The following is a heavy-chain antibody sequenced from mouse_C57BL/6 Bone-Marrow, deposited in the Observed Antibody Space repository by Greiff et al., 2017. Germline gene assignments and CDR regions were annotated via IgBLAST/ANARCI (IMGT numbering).Heavy chain of an antibody. J-gene: IGHJ2*01. V-gene: IGHV1-42*01. CDR2: INPSTGGT. D-gene: IGHD4-1*01. CDR1: GYSFTGYY. Sequence: EVKLVESGPELVKPGASVKISCKASGYSFTGYYMNWVKQSPEKSLEWIGEINPSTGGTTYNQKFKAKATLTVDKSSSTAYMQLKSLTSEDSAVYYCARRAGTGYFDYWGQGTTLTVSS. CDR3: ARRAGTGYFDY.